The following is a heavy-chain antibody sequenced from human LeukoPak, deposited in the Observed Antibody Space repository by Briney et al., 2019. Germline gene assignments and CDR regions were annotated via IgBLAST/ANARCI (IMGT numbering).Heavy chain of an antibody. D-gene: IGHD6-19*01. CDR1: GGSISSSSYY. CDR3: ARSPWQWLVGLQYYFDY. Sequence: SGTLSLTCAVSGGSISSSSYYWGWIRQPPGKGLEWIGSIYYSGSTYYNPSLKSRVTISVDTSKNQFSLKLSSVTAADTAVYYCARSPWQWLVGLQYYFDYWGQGTLVTVSS. V-gene: IGHV4-39*07. CDR2: IYYSGST. J-gene: IGHJ4*02.